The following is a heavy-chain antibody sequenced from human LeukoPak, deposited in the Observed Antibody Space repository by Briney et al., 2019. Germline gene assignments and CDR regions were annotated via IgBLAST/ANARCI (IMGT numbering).Heavy chain of an antibody. CDR1: GGSISSGGYF. V-gene: IGHV4-31*03. CDR3: ARHFSGAAAPLPFDY. J-gene: IGHJ4*02. D-gene: IGHD6-13*01. CDR2: IYYTGST. Sequence: SETLSLTCTVSGGSISSGGYFWSWIRQHPGEDLGWLGYIYYTGSTYYNTSLKSRVAMSLDTSKNQFSLKLRSVTAADTAVYYCARHFSGAAAPLPFDYWGQGTLVTVSS.